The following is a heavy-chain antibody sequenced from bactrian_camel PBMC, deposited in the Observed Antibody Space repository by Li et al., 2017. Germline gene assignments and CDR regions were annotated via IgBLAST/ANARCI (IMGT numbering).Heavy chain of an antibody. V-gene: IGHV3S53*01. Sequence: QVQLVESGGGSVQTGGSLRLSCTVSGHTRNNYCIGWFRQFPGKPREEVALIDNDYTTRYAESVKGRFTISKDNAKNTVTLQMNSLKSEDAALYYCVYGNSADGYNYWGQGTQVTVS. CDR1: GHTRNNYC. J-gene: IGHJ4*01. D-gene: IGHD6*01. CDR2: IDNDYTT. CDR3: VYGNSADGYNY.